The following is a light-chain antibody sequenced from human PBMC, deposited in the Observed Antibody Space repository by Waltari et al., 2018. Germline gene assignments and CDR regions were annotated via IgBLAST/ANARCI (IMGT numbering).Light chain of an antibody. CDR1: DSDLGSYNY. Sequence: QSAPTQPASVSGSPGQSITISCTGIDSDLGSYNYVSWYRQTPGKAPEVIIYDFTSRPPGVSSLFSGSKSGNTASLTISGLQAEDEGHYYCTSYTTTRLTFGGGTKLTV. CDR2: DFT. V-gene: IGLV2-14*01. J-gene: IGLJ2*01. CDR3: TSYTTTRLT.